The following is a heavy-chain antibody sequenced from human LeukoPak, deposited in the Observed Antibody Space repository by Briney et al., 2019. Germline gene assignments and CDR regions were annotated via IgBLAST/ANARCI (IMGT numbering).Heavy chain of an antibody. J-gene: IGHJ4*02. V-gene: IGHV3-23*01. CDR2: VNAAGTDK. CDR1: GFTFDDYA. CDR3: AKMNGPERRRFFDS. Sequence: GGSLILSCEVSGFTFDDYAISWIRQAPGEGLEWVSTVNAAGTDKFYAGSVKGRFTISRDNSKNTLYLQLTSLRTEDTAIYYCAKMNGPERRRFFDSWGQGTLVIVSS. D-gene: IGHD1-26*01.